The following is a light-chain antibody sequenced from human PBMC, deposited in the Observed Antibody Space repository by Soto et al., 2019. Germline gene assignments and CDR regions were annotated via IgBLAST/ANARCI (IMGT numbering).Light chain of an antibody. CDR3: QQSHVWPSLT. Sequence: EIVMTQSPVTLSVSTGERATLSCRASQTVTSNLAWYQQKPGQPPRLLIYGASTRATGLPARFSGSGSGTEFTLTISSLQSEDVAAYYCQQSHVWPSLTLGGVTKVDIK. J-gene: IGKJ4*01. CDR1: QTVTSN. V-gene: IGKV3-15*01. CDR2: GAS.